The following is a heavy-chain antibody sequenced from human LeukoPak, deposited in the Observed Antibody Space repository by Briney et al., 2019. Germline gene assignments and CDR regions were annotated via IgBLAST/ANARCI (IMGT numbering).Heavy chain of an antibody. CDR3: ARGPDTAMVHFDY. D-gene: IGHD5-18*01. J-gene: IGHJ4*02. CDR1: GGSISSGDYY. CDR2: IYYSGST. Sequence: SSETLFLTCTVSGGSISSGDYYWSWIRQPPGKGLEWIGYIYYSGSTYYNPSLKSRVTISVDTSKNQFSLKLSSVTAADTAVYYCARGPDTAMVHFDYWGQGTLVTVSS. V-gene: IGHV4-30-4*08.